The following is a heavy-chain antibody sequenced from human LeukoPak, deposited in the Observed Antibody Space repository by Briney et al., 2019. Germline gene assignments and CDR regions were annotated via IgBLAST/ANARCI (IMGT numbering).Heavy chain of an antibody. D-gene: IGHD3-10*01. Sequence: GGSLRLSCAASGFTFSSYGMHWVRQAPGKGLEWVAVIWYDGSNRYYADSVKGRFTISRDNSKNTLYLQMNSLRAEDTAVYYCARDRYYYGSGSYNLDYWGQGTLVTVSS. V-gene: IGHV3-33*01. J-gene: IGHJ4*02. CDR2: IWYDGSNR. CDR1: GFTFSSYG. CDR3: ARDRYYYGSGSYNLDY.